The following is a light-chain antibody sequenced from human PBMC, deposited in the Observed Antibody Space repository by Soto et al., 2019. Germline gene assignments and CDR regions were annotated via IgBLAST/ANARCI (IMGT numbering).Light chain of an antibody. CDR2: YDS. J-gene: IGLJ2*01. Sequence: SYELTQPPSVSVAPGKTARITCGGNNIGSKSVHWYQQKPGQAPVLVIYYDSDRPSGIPERFSGSNSGNTATLTISRVEAXXXXXXYCQVWDSSSDHLVVFGGGTKLTV. V-gene: IGLV3-21*04. CDR3: QVWDSSSDHLVV. CDR1: NIGSKS.